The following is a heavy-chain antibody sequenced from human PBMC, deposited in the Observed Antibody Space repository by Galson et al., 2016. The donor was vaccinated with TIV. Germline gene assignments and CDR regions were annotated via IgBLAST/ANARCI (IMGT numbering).Heavy chain of an antibody. CDR1: GGSFMNYA. V-gene: IGHV1-69*06. Sequence: SVKASCKASGGSFMNYAVSWVRQAPGQGLEWMGRIIPIFGTGNYAQKFQGSVTITADIFASTAYMELSSLTSDDTAVYYCAGPPTFGNVYHYYMDVWGKGTAVTVSS. J-gene: IGHJ6*03. D-gene: IGHD1-14*01. CDR3: AGPPTFGNVYHYYMDV. CDR2: IIPIFGTG.